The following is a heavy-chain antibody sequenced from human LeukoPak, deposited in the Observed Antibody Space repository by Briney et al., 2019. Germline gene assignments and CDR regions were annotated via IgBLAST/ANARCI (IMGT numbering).Heavy chain of an antibody. V-gene: IGHV3-33*01. D-gene: IGHD3-16*01. CDR3: VRFGCGNALDI. J-gene: IGHJ3*02. CDR1: GFTFSSYA. CDR2: IRYDGSNC. Sequence: GTSLRLSCAASGFTFSSYAMHWVRQAPGKGLEWVAVIRYDGSNCSYADSVKGRFTISRANSKNNIFLQLHSHRVKDTAMSYCVRFGCGNALDIWGRGTVVSVSS.